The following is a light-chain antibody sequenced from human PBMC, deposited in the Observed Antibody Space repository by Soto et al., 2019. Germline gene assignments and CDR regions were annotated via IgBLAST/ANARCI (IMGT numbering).Light chain of an antibody. V-gene: IGKV1-27*01. J-gene: IGKJ1*01. CDR3: QKYNSAPQT. Sequence: DIQMTQSPSSLSASVGDRVTISCRASQVISNYLAWFQHKPGKVPKVLIYAASTLQSGGPSRFSGSGSGTDFPLTISSLQPEDVATYYCQKYNSAPQTFGQGTKV. CDR2: AAS. CDR1: QVISNY.